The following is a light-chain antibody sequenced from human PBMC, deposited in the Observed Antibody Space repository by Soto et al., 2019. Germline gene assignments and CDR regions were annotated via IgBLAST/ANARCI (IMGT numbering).Light chain of an antibody. V-gene: IGKV1-33*01. J-gene: IGKJ3*01. Sequence: DIQMTQSPSSLSASVGDRVTITCPASQDISDYLNWYQQKPGKAPKLLIYDASNLETGVPSKFSGSGSGTDFSFTVNSLQPEDIATYYCQQYDRLPFTFGPGTKVDIK. CDR1: QDISDY. CDR3: QQYDRLPFT. CDR2: DAS.